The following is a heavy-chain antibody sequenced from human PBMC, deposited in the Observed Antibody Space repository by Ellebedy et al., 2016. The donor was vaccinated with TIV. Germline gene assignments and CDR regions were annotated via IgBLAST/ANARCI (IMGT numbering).Heavy chain of an antibody. D-gene: IGHD3-10*01. CDR3: ARLGSQNYYYGMDV. CDR1: GFTFSSYA. V-gene: IGHV3-23*01. Sequence: GESLKISXAASGFTFSSYAMSWVRQAPGKGLEWVSAISGSGGSTYYADSVKGRFTISRDNSKNTLYLQMNSLRDEDTAVYYCARLGSQNYYYGMDVWGQGTTVTVSS. J-gene: IGHJ6*02. CDR2: ISGSGGST.